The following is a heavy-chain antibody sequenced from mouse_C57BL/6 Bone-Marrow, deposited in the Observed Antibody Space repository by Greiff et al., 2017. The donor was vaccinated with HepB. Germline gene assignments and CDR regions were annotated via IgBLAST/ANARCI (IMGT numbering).Heavy chain of an antibody. Sequence: VQLQQPGAELVKPGASVKLSCKASGYTFTSYWMHWVKQRPGQGLEWIGMIHPNSGSTNYNEKFKSKATLTVDKSSSTAYMQLSSLTSEDSAVYYCARLGGLPWFAYWGQGTLVTVSA. CDR2: IHPNSGST. V-gene: IGHV1-64*01. CDR3: ARLGGLPWFAY. D-gene: IGHD2-4*01. J-gene: IGHJ3*01. CDR1: GYTFTSYW.